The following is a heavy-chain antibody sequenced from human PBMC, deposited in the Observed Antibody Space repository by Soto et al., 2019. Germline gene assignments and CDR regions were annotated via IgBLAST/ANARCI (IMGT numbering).Heavy chain of an antibody. J-gene: IGHJ6*04. Sequence: EVQLVESGGGLVQPGRSLRLSCEASGFKFGDYAMHWVRQAPGKGLEWVSGVSWNSEIVGYADSVKGRFTISRDNAKKSLYLEMNSLRTEDTALYYCAKDRGPCSGNKCSSLYYSYGMDVWGAGTTGTVAS. V-gene: IGHV3-9*01. D-gene: IGHD2-15*01. CDR2: VSWNSEIV. CDR3: AKDRGPCSGNKCSSLYYSYGMDV. CDR1: GFKFGDYA.